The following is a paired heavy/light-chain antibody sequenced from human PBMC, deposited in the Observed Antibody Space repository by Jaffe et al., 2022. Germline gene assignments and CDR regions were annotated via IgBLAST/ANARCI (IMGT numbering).Heavy chain of an antibody. CDR1: GFTFSSYG. CDR3: TKGGHYYTSGDPRHFDY. J-gene: IGHJ4*02. D-gene: IGHD3-3*01. CDR2: IRHDGSQQ. Sequence: VQMVESGGGVVQPGGSLRLSCVASGFTFSSYGMHWVRQVPGRGLEWVAFIRHDGSQQYYADSVTGRFTVSRDNPKNTIYLQMNTLTADDTAVYFCTKGGHYYTSGDPRHFDYWGQGTLVTVSS. V-gene: IGHV3-30*02.
Light chain of an antibody. J-gene: IGLJ3*02. V-gene: IGLV2-14*03. CDR2: DVD. Sequence: QSALTQPASVSGSPGQSITISCSGAFNDIGTSNFVSWYQQYPGKAPKLLIYDVDHRPSGVSHRFSGSKSANTASLTISALQSEDEANYYCSSYTSATTYWVFGGGTKLTVL. CDR1: FNDIGTSNF. CDR3: SSYTSATTYWV.